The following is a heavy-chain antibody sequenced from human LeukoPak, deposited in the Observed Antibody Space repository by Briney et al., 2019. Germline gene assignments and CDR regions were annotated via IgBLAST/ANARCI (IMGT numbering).Heavy chain of an antibody. CDR2: INHSGST. CDR3: ARTRYDFWSGYYRSPYYGMDV. CDR1: GGSFSGYY. Sequence: SETLSLTCAVYGGSFSGYYWSWIRQPPGKGLEWIGEINHSGSTNYNPSLKSRVTISVDTSKNQFSLKLSSVTAADTAVYYCARTRYDFWSGYYRSPYYGMDVWGQGTTVTVSS. J-gene: IGHJ6*02. V-gene: IGHV4-34*01. D-gene: IGHD3-3*01.